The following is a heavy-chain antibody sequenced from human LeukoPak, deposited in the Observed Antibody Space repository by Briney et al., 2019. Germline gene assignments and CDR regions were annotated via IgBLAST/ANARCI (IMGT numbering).Heavy chain of an antibody. CDR3: ARVGAAGGIYFDF. Sequence: GGSLRLSCAASGFIFSNYAMSWVRQAPGKGLEWVSFISSSSSYIYYADSVKGRFTISRDNAKNSLYLQMNSLRAEDKAVYYCARVGAAGGIYFDFWGQGTLVTVSS. CDR2: ISSSSSYI. D-gene: IGHD6-13*01. CDR1: GFIFSNYA. J-gene: IGHJ4*02. V-gene: IGHV3-21*04.